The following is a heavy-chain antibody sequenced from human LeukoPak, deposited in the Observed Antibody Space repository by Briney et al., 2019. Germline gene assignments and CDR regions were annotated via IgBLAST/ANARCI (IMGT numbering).Heavy chain of an antibody. D-gene: IGHD5-12*01. CDR2: FDPEDGET. V-gene: IGHV1-24*01. Sequence: GASVKVSCKVSGYTLTELSMHWVRQAPGKGLEWMGGFDPEDGETIYAQKLQGRVTMTTDTSTSTAYMELRSLRSDDTAVYYCARDQIVATKNLLATWGQGTLVTVSS. J-gene: IGHJ5*02. CDR1: GYTLTELS. CDR3: ARDQIVATKNLLAT.